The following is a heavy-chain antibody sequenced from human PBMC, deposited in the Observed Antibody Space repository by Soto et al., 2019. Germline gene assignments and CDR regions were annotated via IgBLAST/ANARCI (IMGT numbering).Heavy chain of an antibody. CDR1: GFIFSSYG. J-gene: IGHJ4*02. CDR2: ISSGSATI. D-gene: IGHD2-15*01. Sequence: GGSLRLSCAASGFIFSSYGMNWVRQTPGKGLDWVSYISSGSATIYYADSVKGRFTISRDNAKNSLYLQMNSLRAEDTAVYYCARPTREDIVVVEAAPFAYWSQRTLVTVSS. V-gene: IGHV3-48*01. CDR3: ARPTREDIVVVEAAPFAY.